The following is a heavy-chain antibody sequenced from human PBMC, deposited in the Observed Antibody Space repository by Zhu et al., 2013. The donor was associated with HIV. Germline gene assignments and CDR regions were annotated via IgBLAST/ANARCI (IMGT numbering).Heavy chain of an antibody. D-gene: IGHD3-10*01. CDR3: ARGSDDLGSYYRFRKGVCDY. Sequence: QVQLVQSGAEVKNPGSSVKVSCKAAGGTFSRYVFSWVRQAPGQGLEWMGGIIPVFGTPNYAQKFQGRVTVTADESTTTVFMELSSLRSEDTAVYYCARGSDDLGSYYRFRKGVCDYWGQGTLVTVSS. CDR1: GGTFSRYV. J-gene: IGHJ4*02. CDR2: IIPVFGTP. V-gene: IGHV1-69*01.